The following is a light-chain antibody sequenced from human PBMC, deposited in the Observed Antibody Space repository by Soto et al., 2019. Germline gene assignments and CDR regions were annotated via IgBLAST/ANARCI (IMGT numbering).Light chain of an antibody. CDR2: GAS. V-gene: IGKV3-15*01. J-gene: IGKJ4*01. Sequence: EIVMTQSPATLSVSPGERATLSCRASQSVNSNLVWYQQKPGQAPRLLIYGASTRATVIPVTFSGSGSGTEFTLTITSLQSEDVAVYYCQQYNDWPLTFGGGTKVEIK. CDR1: QSVNSN. CDR3: QQYNDWPLT.